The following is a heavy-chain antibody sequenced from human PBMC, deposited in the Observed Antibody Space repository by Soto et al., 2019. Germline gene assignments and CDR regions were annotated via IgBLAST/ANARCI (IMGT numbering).Heavy chain of an antibody. CDR3: ARSYCTNGVYCMMNWFDP. J-gene: IGHJ5*02. CDR1: GGTFSSYA. CDR2: IIPIFGTA. Sequence: GASVKVSCKASGGTFSSYAISWVRQAPGQGLEWMGGIIPIFGTANYAQKFQGRVTITADESTSTAYMGLSSLRSEDTAVYYCARSYCTNGVYCMMNWFDPWGQGALVTVSS. D-gene: IGHD2-8*01. V-gene: IGHV1-69*13.